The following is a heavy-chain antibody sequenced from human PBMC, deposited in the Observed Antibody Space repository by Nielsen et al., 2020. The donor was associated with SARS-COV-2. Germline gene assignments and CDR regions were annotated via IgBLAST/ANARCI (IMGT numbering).Heavy chain of an antibody. CDR3: ARVGLVRGVYYFDY. V-gene: IGHV4-59*13. D-gene: IGHD6-19*01. Sequence: SETLSLTCTVSGGSISSYYWSWIRQPPGKGLEWIGYIYYSGSTNYNPSLKSRVTISVDTSKNQFSLKLSSVTAADTAVYYCARVGLVRGVYYFDYWGQGTLVTVPS. CDR2: IYYSGST. J-gene: IGHJ4*02. CDR1: GGSISSYY.